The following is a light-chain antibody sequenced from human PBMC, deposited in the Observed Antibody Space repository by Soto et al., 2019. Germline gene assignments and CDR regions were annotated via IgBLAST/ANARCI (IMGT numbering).Light chain of an antibody. CDR1: SGHSSYA. CDR3: QTWGTGIVV. Sequence: QPVLTQSPSASASLGASVKLTCTRSSGHSSYAIAWHQQQPEKGPRYLMKLNSDGSHSKGDGIPDRFSGSSSGAERYLTISSLQSEDEADYYCQTWGTGIVVFGGGTQLTVL. J-gene: IGLJ2*01. V-gene: IGLV4-69*01. CDR2: LNSDGSH.